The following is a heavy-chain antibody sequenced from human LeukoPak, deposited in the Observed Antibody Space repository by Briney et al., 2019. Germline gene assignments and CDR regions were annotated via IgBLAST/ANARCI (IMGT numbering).Heavy chain of an antibody. D-gene: IGHD6-19*01. Sequence: SVKVSCKASGGTFSSYAISWVRQAPGQGLEWMGRIIPIFGTANYAQKFQGRVTITTDQSTSTAYMELSSLRSEDTAVYYCARARSSGWYEGFDYWGQGTLVTVSS. CDR2: IIPIFGTA. CDR3: ARARSSGWYEGFDY. V-gene: IGHV1-69*05. CDR1: GGTFSSYA. J-gene: IGHJ4*02.